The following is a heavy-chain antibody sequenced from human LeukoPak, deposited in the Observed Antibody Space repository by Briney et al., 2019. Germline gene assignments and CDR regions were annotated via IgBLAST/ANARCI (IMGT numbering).Heavy chain of an antibody. J-gene: IGHJ4*02. CDR1: GYTFTDYY. Sequence: GASVKVSCKASGYTFTDYYMHWVRQAPGQGLEWMGMINPTGGSTSYAQRFQGRVTMTRDTSTRTVYMELSSLKSEDTAVYYCARPGYCSGGRCSGYVYWGQGTQVTVSS. D-gene: IGHD2-15*01. CDR2: INPTGGST. CDR3: ARPGYCSGGRCSGYVY. V-gene: IGHV1-46*01.